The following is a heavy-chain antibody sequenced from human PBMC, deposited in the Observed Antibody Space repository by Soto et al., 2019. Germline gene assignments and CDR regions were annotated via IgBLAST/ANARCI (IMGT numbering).Heavy chain of an antibody. D-gene: IGHD3-10*01. Sequence: ASVKVSCKASGGTFSSYAISWVRQAPGQGLEWMGGIIPIFGTANYAQKFQGRVTITADESTSTAYMELSSLRSEDTAVYYCARDEYYYGSGIGNHIYYYYGMDVWGQGTTVTVSS. J-gene: IGHJ6*02. CDR2: IIPIFGTA. V-gene: IGHV1-69*13. CDR1: GGTFSSYA. CDR3: ARDEYYYGSGIGNHIYYYYGMDV.